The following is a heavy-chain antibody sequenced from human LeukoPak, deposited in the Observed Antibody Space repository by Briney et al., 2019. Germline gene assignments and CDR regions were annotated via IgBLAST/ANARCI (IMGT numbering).Heavy chain of an antibody. CDR2: IGTAGDT. CDR3: ARVAKERVGGVYYFDY. Sequence: PGGSLRLSCAASGLTFSDYDMHWVRQATGKGLEWVSAIGTAGDTCYTGSVKCRFTISRENAKNFLYLQMNSLRAGDTAVYYCARVAKERVGGVYYFDYWGQGTLVTVSS. D-gene: IGHD1-1*01. J-gene: IGHJ4*02. CDR1: GLTFSDYD. V-gene: IGHV3-13*01.